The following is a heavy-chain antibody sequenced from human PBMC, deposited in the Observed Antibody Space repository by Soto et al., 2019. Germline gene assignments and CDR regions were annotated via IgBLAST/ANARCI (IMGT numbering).Heavy chain of an antibody. J-gene: IGHJ6*04. CDR3: ARGRGRITGTTYSYTGRDA. CDR2: ISYDGSNK. V-gene: IGHV3-30-3*01. CDR1: GFTFSSYA. D-gene: IGHD1-20*01. Sequence: GGSLRLSCAASGFTFSSYAMHWVRQAPGKGLEWVAVISYDGSNKYYADSVKGRFTISRDNSKNTLYLQMNSLRAEDTAVYYCARGRGRITGTTYSYTGRDAWGKGTRVPVS.